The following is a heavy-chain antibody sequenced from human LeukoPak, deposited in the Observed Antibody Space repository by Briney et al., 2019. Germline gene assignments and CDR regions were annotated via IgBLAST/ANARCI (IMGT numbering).Heavy chain of an antibody. CDR3: ARDRYCSSTSCYNFDY. CDR1: GGSISSGSYY. D-gene: IGHD2-2*02. Sequence: TSSETLSLTCTVSGGSISSGSYYWSWIRQPAGKGLEWIGRIYTSGSTNYNPPLKSRVTISVDTSKNQFSLKLSSVTAADTAVYYCARDRYCSSTSCYNFDYWGQGTLVTVSS. CDR2: IYTSGST. V-gene: IGHV4-61*02. J-gene: IGHJ4*02.